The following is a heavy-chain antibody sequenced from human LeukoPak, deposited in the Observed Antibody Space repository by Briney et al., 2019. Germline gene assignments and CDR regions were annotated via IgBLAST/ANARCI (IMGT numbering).Heavy chain of an antibody. CDR1: GYSISSSS. D-gene: IGHD4-17*01. J-gene: IGHJ4*02. CDR2: CCPSGNP. V-gene: IGHV4-4*07. CDR3: ARDRHGDYGVDY. Sequence: SETLSLTCTVSGYSISSSSWSWIRQPAGNGLEWIGRCCPSGNPNYNPCLKSRVSMSVDTSKSHFSLKMYSVTAADTAVYYCARDRHGDYGVDYWGRGTLVTVSS.